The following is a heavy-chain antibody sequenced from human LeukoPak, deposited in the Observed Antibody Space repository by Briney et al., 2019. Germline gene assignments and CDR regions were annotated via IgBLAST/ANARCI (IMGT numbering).Heavy chain of an antibody. Sequence: GGSLRPSCTASGFAVSNNHVTWVRQAPGQGLKWVSVISGSGTTYYADSVKGRVTISRDNSRNTVYLQMNSLRADDTAVYYCAGYGGNSFWGQGPLVTVSS. CDR3: AGYGGNSF. D-gene: IGHD4-23*01. V-gene: IGHV3-66*01. CDR1: GFAVSNNH. J-gene: IGHJ4*02. CDR2: ISGSGTT.